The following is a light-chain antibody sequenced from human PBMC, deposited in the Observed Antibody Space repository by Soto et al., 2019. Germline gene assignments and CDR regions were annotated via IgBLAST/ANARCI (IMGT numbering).Light chain of an antibody. J-gene: IGKJ4*01. CDR3: QQYNTYPLT. Sequence: DIQMTQSPSSLSASVGDRVTITCRASQGINKYLAWFQQKPGQAPKSLIYAASSLQSGVPSKFSGSGSGTDFTLIITNLQPEESATYYCQQYNTYPLTVGGGTKVEIK. V-gene: IGKV1-16*02. CDR1: QGINKY. CDR2: AAS.